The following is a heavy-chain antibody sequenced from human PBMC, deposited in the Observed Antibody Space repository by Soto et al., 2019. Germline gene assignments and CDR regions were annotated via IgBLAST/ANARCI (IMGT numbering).Heavy chain of an antibody. CDR2: ISSASSTK. CDR1: GFTFSDYS. CDR3: ARVSNWGFDY. Sequence: GGSLRLSCAASGFTFSDYSMNWVRQAPGKGLEWVSYISSASSTKYYADSVKGRFTISRDNAKNSLYLQMNSLRAEDTAVYYCARVSNWGFDYWGQGTLVTVFS. J-gene: IGHJ4*02. D-gene: IGHD7-27*01. V-gene: IGHV3-48*01.